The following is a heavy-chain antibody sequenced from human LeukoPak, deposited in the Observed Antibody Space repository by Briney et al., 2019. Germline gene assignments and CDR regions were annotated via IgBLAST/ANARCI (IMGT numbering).Heavy chain of an antibody. CDR2: IYLTRGT. CDR3: ARERGGSKLTGLYGRDYYYMDV. V-gene: IGHV4-4*07. D-gene: IGHD6-19*01. CDR1: GGSISSYY. Sequence: SETLSLTCTVSGGSISSYYWSWIRQPAGKGLEWIGRIYLTRGTDYNPSLRSRVFMSLDTSKNQFSLKLTSVTAADTAVYFCARERGGSKLTGLYGRDYYYMDVWGKGTTVTVSS. J-gene: IGHJ6*03.